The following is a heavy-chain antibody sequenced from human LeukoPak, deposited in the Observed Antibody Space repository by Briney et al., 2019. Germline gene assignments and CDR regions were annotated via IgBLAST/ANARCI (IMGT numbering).Heavy chain of an antibody. D-gene: IGHD3-10*01. J-gene: IGHJ4*02. CDR2: IYYSGST. CDR1: GGSISSYY. Sequence: SETLSLTCTVSGGSISSYYWSWIRQPPGKGLEWIGYIYYSGSTNYNPSLKSRVTISVDTSKNQFSLKLSSVTAADTAVYYCARTGHYGSGSVPFDYWGQGTLVTVSS. CDR3: ARTGHYGSGSVPFDY. V-gene: IGHV4-59*01.